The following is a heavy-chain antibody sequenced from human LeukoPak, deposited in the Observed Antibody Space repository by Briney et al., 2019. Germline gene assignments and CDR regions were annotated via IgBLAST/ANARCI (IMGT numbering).Heavy chain of an antibody. Sequence: GGSLRLSCAAAGFTFSSYAMSWVRQAPGKGLEWVSGISGSGDNTYYADSVKGRFTISRDNSKNTLYVQVNSLGTEDTAAYYCAKGSYYDSSGSFYFDYWGQGTLVTVSS. CDR1: GFTFSSYA. CDR3: AKGSYYDSSGSFYFDY. D-gene: IGHD3-22*01. V-gene: IGHV3-23*01. CDR2: ISGSGDNT. J-gene: IGHJ4*02.